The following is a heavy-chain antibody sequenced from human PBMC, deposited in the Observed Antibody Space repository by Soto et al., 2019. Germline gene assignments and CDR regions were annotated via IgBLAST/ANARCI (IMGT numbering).Heavy chain of an antibody. CDR2: TIPVFNTA. V-gene: IGHV1-69*06. CDR3: ARGVYCSVNYYTGPSAFDI. J-gene: IGHJ3*02. D-gene: IGHD3-10*01. Sequence: QVQLEQSGAEVKKPGSAVKVSCKASGGTLSDHGVAWLRQAPGQGLEWMGGTIPVFNTAKYAQTFQGRVTVTADKFTNRDYMELSSLRSEDTAFYCCARGVYCSVNYYTGPSAFDIWGQGTMVIVSS. CDR1: GGTLSDHG.